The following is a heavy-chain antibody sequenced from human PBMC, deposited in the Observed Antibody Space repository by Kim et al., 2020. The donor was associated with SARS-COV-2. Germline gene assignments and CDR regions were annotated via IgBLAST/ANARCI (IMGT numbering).Heavy chain of an antibody. CDR3: AKDIRKGVPAGGYGMDV. J-gene: IGHJ6*02. CDR2: ISWNSGSI. D-gene: IGHD2-2*01. CDR1: GFTFDDYA. Sequence: GGSLRLSCAASGFTFDDYAMHWVRQAPGKGLEWVSGISWNSGSIGYADSVKGRFTISRDNAKNSLYLQMNSLRAEDTALYYCAKDIRKGVPAGGYGMDVWGQGTTVTVSS. V-gene: IGHV3-9*01.